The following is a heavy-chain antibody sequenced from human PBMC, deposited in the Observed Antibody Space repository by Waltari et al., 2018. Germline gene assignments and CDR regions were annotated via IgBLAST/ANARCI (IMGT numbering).Heavy chain of an antibody. V-gene: IGHV3-23*04. CDR3: ATYDFWSGYGFDY. CDR2: ISGSGGST. J-gene: IGHJ4*02. Sequence: EVQLVESGGGLVQPGGSLRLSCAASGFTFSSYAMSWVRQAPGKGLEWVSAISGSGGSTYYADSVKGRFTISRDNSKNTRYLQMNSLRAEDTAVYYCATYDFWSGYGFDYWGQGTLVTVSS. D-gene: IGHD3-3*01. CDR1: GFTFSSYA.